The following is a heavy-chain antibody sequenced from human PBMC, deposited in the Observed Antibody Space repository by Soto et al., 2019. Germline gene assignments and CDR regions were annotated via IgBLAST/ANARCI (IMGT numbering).Heavy chain of an antibody. CDR3: AKDNGIMATVCPWFDP. CDR2: ISYDGSDK. D-gene: IGHD4-4*01. V-gene: IGHV3-30*18. J-gene: IGHJ5*02. Sequence: QVQLVESGGGVVQPGRSLRLSCAASGFIFTSYGVHWVRQAPGKGLEWVAVISYDGSDKYYADSVKGRLTISRDNSKNTVYLQMNSLRAEDTAVYYGAKDNGIMATVCPWFDPLGQEMLVTVSS. CDR1: GFIFTSYG.